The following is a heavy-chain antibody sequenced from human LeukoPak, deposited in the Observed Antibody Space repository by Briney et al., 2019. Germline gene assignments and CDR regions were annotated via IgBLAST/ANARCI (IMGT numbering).Heavy chain of an antibody. D-gene: IGHD4-23*01. J-gene: IGHJ5*02. Sequence: PSETLSLTCTVSGGSISSGGYYWSWIRQHPGKGLEWIGYIYYSGNTYYNPSLKSRVTISVDTSKNQFSLKLSSVTAADTAVYYCAREGDRDYGGNFDPWGQGTLVTVSS. CDR2: IYYSGNT. CDR1: GGSISSGGYY. V-gene: IGHV4-31*03. CDR3: AREGDRDYGGNFDP.